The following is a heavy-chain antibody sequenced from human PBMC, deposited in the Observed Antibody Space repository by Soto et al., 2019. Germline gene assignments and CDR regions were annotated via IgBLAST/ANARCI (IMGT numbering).Heavy chain of an antibody. CDR2: INPNSGGT. CDR1: GYTFTGYY. Sequence: ASVKVSCKAYGYTFTGYYMHWGRQAPGQGLEWMGWINPNSGGTNYAQKFQGWVTMTRDTSISTAYMELSRLRSDDTAVYYCARAGGNCTNGVCYHFDYWGQGTLVTVSS. V-gene: IGHV1-2*04. CDR3: ARAGGNCTNGVCYHFDY. J-gene: IGHJ4*02. D-gene: IGHD2-8*01.